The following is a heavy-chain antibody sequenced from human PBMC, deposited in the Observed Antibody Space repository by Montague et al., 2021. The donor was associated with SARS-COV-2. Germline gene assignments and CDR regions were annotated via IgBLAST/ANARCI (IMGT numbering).Heavy chain of an antibody. J-gene: IGHJ5*02. CDR1: SGSISSGGSISSGGYY. CDR3: ARDLGHRYVAGWFDP. V-gene: IGHV4-31*03. Sequence: TLSLTCTVSSGSISSGGSISSGGYYWSWIRQHPGKGLEWIGYIYYSGSTSYTPSLKSRVTISVDTSKNQFSLTLSSVTAADTAVYYRARDLGHRYVAGWFDPWGQGTLVTVSS. CDR2: IYYSGST. D-gene: IGHD5-18*01.